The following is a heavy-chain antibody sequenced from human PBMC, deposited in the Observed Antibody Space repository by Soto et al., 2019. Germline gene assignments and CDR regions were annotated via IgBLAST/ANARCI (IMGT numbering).Heavy chain of an antibody. CDR1: GFTFSNAW. Sequence: GGSLRLSCAASGFTFSNAWMNWARQAPGKGLEWVGRIKSNANGGTTDYAAPVKGRFTISRDDSKNTMYLQMNSLKTEDTAVYYCSTNWATSRDWGQGTLVTVSS. V-gene: IGHV3-15*01. CDR2: IKSNANGGTT. D-gene: IGHD3-10*01. CDR3: STNWATSRD. J-gene: IGHJ4*02.